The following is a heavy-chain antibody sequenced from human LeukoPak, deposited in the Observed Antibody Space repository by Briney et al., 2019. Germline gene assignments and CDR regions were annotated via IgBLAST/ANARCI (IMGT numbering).Heavy chain of an antibody. CDR2: IYSGGST. V-gene: IGHV3-66*02. Sequence: PGGSPRLSCAASGFTVSSNYMSWVRQAPGKGLEWVSVIYSGGSTYYADSVKGRFAISRDNSKNTPYLQMNSLRAEDTAVYYCARDGYDFWSGYYLYWGQGTLVTVSS. CDR3: ARDGYDFWSGYYLY. D-gene: IGHD3-3*01. CDR1: GFTVSSNY. J-gene: IGHJ4*02.